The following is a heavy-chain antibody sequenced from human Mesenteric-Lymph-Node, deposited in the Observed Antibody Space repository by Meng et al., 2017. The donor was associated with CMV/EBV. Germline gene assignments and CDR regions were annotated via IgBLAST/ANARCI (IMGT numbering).Heavy chain of an antibody. V-gene: IGHV1-18*04. D-gene: IGHD5-24*01. Sequence: YHFTSYGIGWVRQAPGQGLEWMGWISAYNGNTNYAQKLQGRVTMTTDTSTSTAYMELRSLRSDDTAVYYCARVRPPQLKYEAVWFDPWGQGTLVTVSS. J-gene: IGHJ5*02. CDR3: ARVRPPQLKYEAVWFDP. CDR2: ISAYNGNT. CDR1: YHFTSYG.